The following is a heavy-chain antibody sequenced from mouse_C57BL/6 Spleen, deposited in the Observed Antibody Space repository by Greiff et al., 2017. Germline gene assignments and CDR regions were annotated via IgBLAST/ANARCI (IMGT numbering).Heavy chain of an antibody. CDR1: SYAFSSYW. J-gene: IGHJ2*01. D-gene: IGHD1-1*01. CDR2: IYPGDGDP. V-gene: IGHV1-80*01. Sequence: QVQLQQSGAELVKPGASVKISCKASSYAFSSYWMNWVKQRPGKGLEWIGQIYPGDGDPNYNGKFKGKATLTADKSSSTAYIQLSSLTSEDSAVYFCARDYGSSRYYFDYWGQGTTLTVSS. CDR3: ARDYGSSRYYFDY.